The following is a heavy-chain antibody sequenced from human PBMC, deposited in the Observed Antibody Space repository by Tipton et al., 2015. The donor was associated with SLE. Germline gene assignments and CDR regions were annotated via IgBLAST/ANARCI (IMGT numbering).Heavy chain of an antibody. CDR3: ARDWNWGRDY. CDR2: IKQDGSDK. CDR1: GFPFSGYW. D-gene: IGHD7-27*01. J-gene: IGHJ4*02. Sequence: SLRLSCAASGFPFSGYWMSWVRQAPGKGLEWVANIKQDGSDKYYVDSVKGRFTISRDNAKNPLYLQMNSLRVEDTAVYYCARDWNWGRDYWGQGTLVTVSS. V-gene: IGHV3-7*03.